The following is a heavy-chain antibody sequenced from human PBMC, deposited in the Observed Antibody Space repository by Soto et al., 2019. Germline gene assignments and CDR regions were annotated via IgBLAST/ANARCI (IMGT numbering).Heavy chain of an antibody. V-gene: IGHV4-4*07. J-gene: IGHJ4*02. CDR2: IYASGTT. CDR3: ARESRSELGTVEY. D-gene: IGHD1-1*01. Sequence: QVRLQESGPGLVKPSETLSLTCTVSGASISNYYWSWIRQPAGKGLECLGRIYASGTTTYNPSLRSRVTMSVDTSKNQFSLNLNSVTAAHTAVYYCARESRSELGTVEYWGQGTLVTVSS. CDR1: GASISNYY.